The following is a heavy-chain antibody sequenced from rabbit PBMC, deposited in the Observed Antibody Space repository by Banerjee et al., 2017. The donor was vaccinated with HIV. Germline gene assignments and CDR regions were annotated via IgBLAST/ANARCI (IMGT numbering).Heavy chain of an antibody. Sequence: SGGDLVKPGASLTLTCTASGFSFSSSDWICWVRQAPGKGLEWIACIYAGSSGSTYYASWAKGRFTISKTSSTTVTLQMTSLTAADTATYFCARSYYTGTYAPFNLWGQGTLVTVS. D-gene: IGHD7-1*01. J-gene: IGHJ4*01. CDR3: ARSYYTGTYAPFNL. CDR1: GFSFSSSDW. CDR2: IYAGSSGST. V-gene: IGHV1S45*01.